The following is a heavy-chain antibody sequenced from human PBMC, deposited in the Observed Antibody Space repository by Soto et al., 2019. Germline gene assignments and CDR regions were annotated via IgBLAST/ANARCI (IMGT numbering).Heavy chain of an antibody. CDR2: ISAYNGNT. CDR1: GYTFTSYG. V-gene: IGHV1-18*01. CDR3: ARDPHIVVVVAADAFDI. J-gene: IGHJ3*02. D-gene: IGHD2-15*01. Sequence: ASVKVSCKASGYTFTSYGISWVRQAPGQGLEWMGWISAYNGNTNYAQKLQGRVTMTTDTSTSTAYMELRSLRSDDTAVYYCARDPHIVVVVAADAFDIWGQGTMVTISS.